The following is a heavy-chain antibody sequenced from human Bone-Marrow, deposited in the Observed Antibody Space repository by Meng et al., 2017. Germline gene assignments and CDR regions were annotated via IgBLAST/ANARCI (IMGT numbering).Heavy chain of an antibody. Sequence: QVPLQESGPGLVQPSQPLSLTCTVSVGSISSNDYYWSWFRQSPGKGLEWIGYIYCRWSTYYNPSLKSRITISVDTSKNQFSLKLTSVTAADTAVYYCARQKFSYGLGPPAYWGQGTLVTVSS. CDR2: IYCRWST. CDR3: ARQKFSYGLGPPAY. D-gene: IGHD5-18*01. J-gene: IGHJ4*02. CDR1: VGSISSNDYY. V-gene: IGHV4-30-4*01.